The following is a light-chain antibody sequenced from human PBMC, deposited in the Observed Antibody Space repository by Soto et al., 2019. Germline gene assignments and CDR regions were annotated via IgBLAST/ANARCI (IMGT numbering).Light chain of an antibody. V-gene: IGKV3-20*01. CDR3: QQYNHWPPGYT. CDR1: QYIASSY. J-gene: IGKJ2*01. CDR2: GAS. Sequence: EIVLTQSPGTLSLSPGEGATLSCRSSQYIASSYLAWYQQRRGQAPRLLIYGASSRATGIPDRFSGRGSGTDFTLTISSLQSEDFAVYYCQQYNHWPPGYTFGQGTKLEI.